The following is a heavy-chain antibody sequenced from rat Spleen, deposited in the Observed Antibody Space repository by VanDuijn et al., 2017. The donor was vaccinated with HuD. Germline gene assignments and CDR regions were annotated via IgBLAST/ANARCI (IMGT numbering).Heavy chain of an antibody. Sequence: EVQLVESGGGLVQPGRSMKLSCAASGLSFSNYDMAWVRQAPTKGLEWVASISYEGSSTYYGDSVKGRFTISRDNAKSTLYLQMNSLRSEDTATYYCARQNIGTTYYVMDAWGQGASVTVSS. D-gene: IGHD1-5*01. J-gene: IGHJ4*01. CDR2: ISYEGSST. CDR3: ARQNIGTTYYVMDA. V-gene: IGHV5-22*01. CDR1: GLSFSNYD.